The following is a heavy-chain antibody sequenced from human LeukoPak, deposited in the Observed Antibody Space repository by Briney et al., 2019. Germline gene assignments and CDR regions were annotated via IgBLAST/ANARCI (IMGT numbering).Heavy chain of an antibody. D-gene: IGHD5-18*01. V-gene: IGHV3-23*01. J-gene: IGHJ4*02. Sequence: GVSLRLSCAASGFTFSSYAMSWVRQAPGKGLEWVSIISGSGGSTHYADSVKGRFTISRDNSKNTLNLQMNSLRAEDTAVYYCAKQDTAMVTAAVFDYWGQGTLVTVSS. CDR1: GFTFSSYA. CDR3: AKQDTAMVTAAVFDY. CDR2: ISGSGGST.